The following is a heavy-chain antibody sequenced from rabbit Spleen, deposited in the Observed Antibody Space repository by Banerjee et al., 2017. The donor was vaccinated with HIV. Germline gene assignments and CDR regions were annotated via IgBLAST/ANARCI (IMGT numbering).Heavy chain of an antibody. J-gene: IGHJ4*01. CDR3: AKDMGVAAGYFFNL. Sequence: LEESGGGLVKPGGTLTLTCTVSGFSFSSNWICWVRQAPGKGLEWIACIDGGSVDKIGYASWAKGRFTISKTSSTTVTLQMTSLTAADTATYFCAKDMGVAAGYFFNLWGPGTLVTVS. V-gene: IGHV1S45*01. CDR2: IDGGSVDKI. D-gene: IGHD4-1*01. CDR1: GFSFSSNW.